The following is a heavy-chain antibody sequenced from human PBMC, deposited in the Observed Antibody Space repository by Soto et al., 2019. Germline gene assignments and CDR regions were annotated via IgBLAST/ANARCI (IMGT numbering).Heavy chain of an antibody. CDR1: GYTFTSYY. Sequence: ASVNVSFKASGYTFTSYYMHWVRQAPGQGLEWMGIINPSGGSTSYAQKFQGRVTMTRDTSTSTVYMELSSLRSEDTAVYYCASSGYDFWSGYSAFDYWGQGTLVTVSS. D-gene: IGHD3-3*01. V-gene: IGHV1-46*01. CDR2: INPSGGST. J-gene: IGHJ4*02. CDR3: ASSGYDFWSGYSAFDY.